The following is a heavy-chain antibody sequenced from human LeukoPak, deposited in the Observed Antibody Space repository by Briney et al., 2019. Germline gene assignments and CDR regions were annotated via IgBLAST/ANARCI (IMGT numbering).Heavy chain of an antibody. CDR2: IWYDGSKK. V-gene: IGHV3-33*01. D-gene: IGHD3-9*01. J-gene: IGHJ4*02. CDR3: ARDYYDILTANRQTKSSYFDY. Sequence: GGSLRLSCAASGFTFSRYGMHWVRQGPGKGLEWVAVIWYDGSKKYYPDSVKGRFTISRDNSKNTLYLQMNSLRAEDTAVYYCARDYYDILTANRQTKSSYFDYWGQGTLVTVSS. CDR1: GFTFSRYG.